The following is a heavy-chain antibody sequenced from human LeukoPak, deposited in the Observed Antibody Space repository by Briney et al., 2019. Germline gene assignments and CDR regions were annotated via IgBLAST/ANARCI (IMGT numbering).Heavy chain of an antibody. V-gene: IGHV3-23*01. J-gene: IGHJ4*02. CDR3: AKDPNPFYDFWSGYK. Sequence: PGGSLRLSCAASGFTFTGHTMTWLRQAPGKGLEWVSITGSRDDRTYYAGSVQGRFTISRDNSKNILYLQMNSLRAEDTAVYYCAKDPNPFYDFWSGYKWGQGTLVTVSS. CDR2: TGSRDDRT. CDR1: GFTFTGHT. D-gene: IGHD3-3*01.